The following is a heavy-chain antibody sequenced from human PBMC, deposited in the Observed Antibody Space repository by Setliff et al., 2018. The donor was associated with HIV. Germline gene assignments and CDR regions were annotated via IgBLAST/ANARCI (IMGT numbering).Heavy chain of an antibody. Sequence: PSETLSLTCTVSGGSISSGSYFWNWIRQPAGKGREWIGRIYSSGITNYNPSLKSRLTISLDTSKNQFSLQVTSVTAADTAVYYCARDPYCPNTCYEDFTFDSWGQGTLVTVSS. D-gene: IGHD2-8*01. CDR3: ARDPYCPNTCYEDFTFDS. J-gene: IGHJ4*02. CDR1: GGSISSGSYF. CDR2: IYSSGIT. V-gene: IGHV4-61*02.